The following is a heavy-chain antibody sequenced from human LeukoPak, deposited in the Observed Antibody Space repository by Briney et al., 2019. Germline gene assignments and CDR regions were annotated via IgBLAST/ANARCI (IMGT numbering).Heavy chain of an antibody. Sequence: SETLSLTCAVYGGSFSGYYWSWIRQPPGKGLEGIGEINHSGSTNYNPPLKSRVTISVDTSKNQFSLKLSSVTAADTAVYYCAREGYSYDSSGYSNYWGQGTLVTVSS. CDR3: AREGYSYDSSGYSNY. D-gene: IGHD3-22*01. CDR2: INHSGST. CDR1: GGSFSGYY. J-gene: IGHJ4*02. V-gene: IGHV4-34*01.